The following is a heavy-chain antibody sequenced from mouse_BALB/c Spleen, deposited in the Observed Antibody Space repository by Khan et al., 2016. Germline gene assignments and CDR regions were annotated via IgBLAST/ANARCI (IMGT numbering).Heavy chain of an antibody. D-gene: IGHD2-14*01. J-gene: IGHJ4*01. CDR2: INSNGGST. CDR1: GFTFSTYA. CDR3: ARVRQAVDY. V-gene: IGHV5-6-3*01. Sequence: EVELVESGGGLVQPGGSLKLSCAASGFTFSTYAMSWVRQTPDKRLELVATINSNGGSTYYPDNVKGRFTISRDNAKNTLYLQMSSLKSEDTAMYYCARVRQAVDYWGQGTPVTVSS.